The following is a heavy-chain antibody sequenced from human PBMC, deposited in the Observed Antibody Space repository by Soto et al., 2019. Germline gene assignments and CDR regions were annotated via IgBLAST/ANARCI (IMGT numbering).Heavy chain of an antibody. J-gene: IGHJ4*02. CDR3: ARVPDHLLLGPIDS. CDR1: GFTFSTYS. V-gene: IGHV3-21*02. D-gene: IGHD2-2*01. CDR2: ISSGSSSTNI. Sequence: EVQLVESGGGLVKPGGSLRLSCAVSGFTFSTYSMNCVRQAPGKGLEWVSCISSGSSSTNIYYADSVKGRFTISRDNANNSLFLQMNSLRAMDTAVYYCARVPDHLLLGPIDSWGPGILVTVSA.